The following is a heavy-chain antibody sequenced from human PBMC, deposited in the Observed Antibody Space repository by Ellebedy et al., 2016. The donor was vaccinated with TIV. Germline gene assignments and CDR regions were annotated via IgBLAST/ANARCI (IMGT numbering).Heavy chain of an antibody. CDR2: FYYTEST. CDR3: ARGRWLQPYFDY. D-gene: IGHD5-24*01. CDR1: GGSISGSSYY. J-gene: IGHJ4*02. Sequence: MPSETLSLTCTLSGGSISGSSYYWGWIRQHPGKGLVWIGYFYYTESTYYNPSLKRRLIIAVDTSKNQFSLKLTSVTAADTAVYYCARGRWLQPYFDYWGQGTPVTVSS. V-gene: IGHV4-31*03.